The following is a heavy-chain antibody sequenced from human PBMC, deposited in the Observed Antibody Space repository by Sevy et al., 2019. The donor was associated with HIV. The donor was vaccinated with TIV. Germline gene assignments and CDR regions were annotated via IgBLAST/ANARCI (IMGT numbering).Heavy chain of an antibody. CDR3: ARKDHDTWGYPCYSMDV. Sequence: GESLKISCAASGFTFSTYAMYWVRQAPGKGLEYVSAISGGGGNTYYGTSVKGRFTVSRDNAKNTLYLQMGSLRAEDIGVYFCARKDHDTWGYPCYSMDVWGQGTTVTVSS. V-gene: IGHV3-64*01. D-gene: IGHD3-22*01. J-gene: IGHJ6*02. CDR1: GFTFSTYA. CDR2: ISGGGGNT.